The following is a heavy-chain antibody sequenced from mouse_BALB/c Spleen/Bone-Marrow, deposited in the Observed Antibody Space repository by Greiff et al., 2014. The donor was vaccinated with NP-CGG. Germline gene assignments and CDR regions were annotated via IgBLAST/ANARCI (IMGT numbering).Heavy chain of an antibody. D-gene: IGHD1-2*01. V-gene: IGHV1S126*01. CDR3: ARVGLRLTYYFDY. J-gene: IGHJ2*01. Sequence: QVQLKESGLQVVRPGASVKISCKASGYSFTSYWMHWVKQRPGQGLEWIGMIDPSDSETRLNQKFKDKATLTVDKSSSTAYMQLSSPTSEDSAVYYCARVGLRLTYYFDYWGQGTTLTVSS. CDR2: IDPSDSET. CDR1: GYSFTSYW.